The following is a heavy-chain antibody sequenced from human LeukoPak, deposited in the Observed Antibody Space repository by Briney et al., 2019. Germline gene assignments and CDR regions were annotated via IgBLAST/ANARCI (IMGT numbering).Heavy chain of an antibody. V-gene: IGHV4-59*01. CDR3: SGYSYYYYYYMDV. D-gene: IGHD3-22*01. Sequence: SETLSHTCTVSGGSISSYYWSWIRQPPGKGLEWIGYIYYSGSTNYNPSLKSRVTISVDTYKNQFSLRLSSVTAADTAVYYCSGYSYYYYYYMDVWGKGTTVTVSS. J-gene: IGHJ6*03. CDR1: GGSISSYY. CDR2: IYYSGST.